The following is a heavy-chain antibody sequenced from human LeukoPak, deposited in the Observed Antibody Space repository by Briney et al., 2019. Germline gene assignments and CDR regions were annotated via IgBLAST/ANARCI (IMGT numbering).Heavy chain of an antibody. CDR2: ISYDGSNK. CDR1: GFTFSCYG. J-gene: IGHJ4*02. D-gene: IGHD3-22*01. V-gene: IGHV3-30*18. Sequence: GGSLRLSCAASGFTFSCYGMHWVRQAPGKGLEWVAVISYDGSNKYYADSVKGRFTISRDNSKNTLYLQMNSLRAEDTAVYYCAKDLGYYYDSSGCDYWGQGTLVTVSS. CDR3: AKDLGYYYDSSGCDY.